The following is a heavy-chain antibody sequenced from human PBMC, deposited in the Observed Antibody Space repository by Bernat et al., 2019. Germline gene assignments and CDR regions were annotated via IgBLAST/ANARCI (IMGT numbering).Heavy chain of an antibody. J-gene: IGHJ4*02. CDR3: ARDEDPQLVPCGFDY. V-gene: IGHV3-33*01. D-gene: IGHD6-13*01. CDR1: GFTFSSYG. CDR2: IWYDGSNK. Sequence: QVQLVESGGGVVQPGRSLRLSCAASGFTFSSYGMHWVRQAPGKGLEWVAVIWYDGSNKYYADSVKGRFTISRDNSKNTLYLQMNSLRAEDTAVYYCARDEDPQLVPCGFDYWGQGTLVTVSS.